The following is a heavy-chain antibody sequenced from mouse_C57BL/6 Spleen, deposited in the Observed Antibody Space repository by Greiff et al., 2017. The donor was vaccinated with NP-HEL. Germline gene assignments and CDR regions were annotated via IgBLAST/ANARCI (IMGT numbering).Heavy chain of an antibody. CDR3: SRLRLDWYFDF. V-gene: IGHV1-55*01. Sequence: QVQLQQPGAELVKPGASVKMSCKASGFTFTSYWITWVKQRPGQGLEWIGDIYPGSGSTNYNEKFKSKATLTVETSSTTAYMQLSILTSEDAAIYFYSRLRLDWYFDFWGTGTTVTVSS. CDR2: IYPGSGST. J-gene: IGHJ1*03. CDR1: GFTFTSYW.